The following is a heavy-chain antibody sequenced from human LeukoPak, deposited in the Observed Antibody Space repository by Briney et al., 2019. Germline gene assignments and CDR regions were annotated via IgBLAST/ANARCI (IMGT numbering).Heavy chain of an antibody. J-gene: IGHJ3*02. V-gene: IGHV1-18*01. D-gene: IGHD4-17*01. Sequence: SVQVSCKASGYTFTSYGISWVRQAPGQGLEWMGWISAYNGNTNYAQKLQGRVTMTTDTSTSTAYMELRSLRSDDTAVYYCARDEATTVTTDAFDIWGQGTMVTISS. CDR3: ARDEATTVTTDAFDI. CDR1: GYTFTSYG. CDR2: ISAYNGNT.